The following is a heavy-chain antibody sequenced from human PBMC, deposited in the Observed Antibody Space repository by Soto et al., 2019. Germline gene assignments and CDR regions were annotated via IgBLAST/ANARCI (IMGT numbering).Heavy chain of an antibody. CDR2: IYYSGST. J-gene: IGHJ4*02. CDR1: GGSISSSGYY. Sequence: QLQLQESGPGLVKPSETLSLTCTVSGGSISSSGYYWGWIRQPPGKGLEWIGTIYYSGSTYYNPSLKGRATLSVDTSKNQFSLKLSSLTAADAAVYYSARQFSVYGDYGRDFDFWGQGTLVTVSS. CDR3: ARQFSVYGDYGRDFDF. D-gene: IGHD4-17*01. V-gene: IGHV4-39*01.